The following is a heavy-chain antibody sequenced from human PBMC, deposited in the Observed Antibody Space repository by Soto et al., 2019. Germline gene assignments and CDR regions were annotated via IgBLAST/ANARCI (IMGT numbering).Heavy chain of an antibody. V-gene: IGHV3-13*01. CDR1: GFTFSSYD. CDR2: IGTAGDT. J-gene: IGHJ4*02. CDR3: ARAYYGDYGYYFDY. D-gene: IGHD4-17*01. Sequence: GGSLRLSCAASGFTFSSYDMHWVRQATGKGLEWVSAIGTAGDTYYPGSVKGRFTISRENAKNSLYLQMNSLRAGDTAVYYCARAYYGDYGYYFDYWGQGTLVTISS.